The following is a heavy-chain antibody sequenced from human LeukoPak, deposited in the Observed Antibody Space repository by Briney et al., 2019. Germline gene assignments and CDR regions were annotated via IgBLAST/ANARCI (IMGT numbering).Heavy chain of an antibody. J-gene: IGHJ5*02. Sequence: GRSLRLSCAASGFTFDGYAMHWVRQAPGKGLEWVSGISWNSGSIGYADSVKGRFTISRDNAKNSLYLQMNSLRAEDTALYYCAKSSGPTNWFDPWGQGTLVTVSS. CDR1: GFTFDGYA. CDR3: AKSSGPTNWFDP. CDR2: ISWNSGSI. V-gene: IGHV3-9*01. D-gene: IGHD6-6*01.